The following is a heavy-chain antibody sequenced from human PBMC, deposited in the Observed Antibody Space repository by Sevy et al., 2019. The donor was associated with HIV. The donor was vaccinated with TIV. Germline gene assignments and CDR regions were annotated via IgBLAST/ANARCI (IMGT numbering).Heavy chain of an antibody. Sequence: GGSLRLSCAASGFTFSNYFMNWVRQAPGKGLEWVSSISSSSSYIYYADSVKGRFTISRDNAKNSLYLQMNSLRAEDTAVYYCARVDGSGWYFNYYYGMDVWGQGTTVTVSS. D-gene: IGHD6-19*01. CDR1: GFTFSNYF. CDR3: ARVDGSGWYFNYYYGMDV. CDR2: ISSSSSYI. V-gene: IGHV3-21*01. J-gene: IGHJ6*02.